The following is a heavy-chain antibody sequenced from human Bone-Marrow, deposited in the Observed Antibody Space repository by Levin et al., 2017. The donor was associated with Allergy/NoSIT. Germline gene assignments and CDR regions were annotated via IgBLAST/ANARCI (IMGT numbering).Heavy chain of an antibody. CDR2: ISSSSSYI. Sequence: PGGSLRLSCAASGFTFSSYSMNWVRQAPGKGLEWVSSISSSSSYIYYADSVKGRFTISRDNAKNSLYLQMNSLRAEDTAVYYCARDHRPSHPRIVYYYYGMDVWGQGTTVTVSS. D-gene: IGHD2-15*01. CDR1: GFTFSSYS. J-gene: IGHJ6*02. CDR3: ARDHRPSHPRIVYYYYGMDV. V-gene: IGHV3-21*01.